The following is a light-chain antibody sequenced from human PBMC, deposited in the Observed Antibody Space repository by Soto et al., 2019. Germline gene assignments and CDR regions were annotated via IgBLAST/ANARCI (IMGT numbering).Light chain of an antibody. V-gene: IGKV3-11*01. CDR2: DAS. J-gene: IGKJ4*01. CDR1: QSVSSY. Sequence: EIVLTQSPATLSLSPGERATLSCRASQSVSSYLAWYQQKPGQAPRLLIYDASNRATGIPARFSGSGSGTDFTLTISSLEPEDFAVYYCQQRSNLLTFGGGTKVESK. CDR3: QQRSNLLT.